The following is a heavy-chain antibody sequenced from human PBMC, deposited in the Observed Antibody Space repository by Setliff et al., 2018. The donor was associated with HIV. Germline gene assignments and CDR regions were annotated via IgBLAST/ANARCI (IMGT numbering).Heavy chain of an antibody. V-gene: IGHV1-2*02. J-gene: IGHJ4*02. CDR3: ARGIQWSSAWYGY. CDR2: INPNSGGT. Sequence: ASVKVSCKASGYSFTDYPLHWVRQVPGHGLEWMGWINPNSGGTNYAQRFQGRVTMTRDTSISTAYMELSRLRSDDTAVYFCARGIQWSSAWYGYWGQGTLVTSPQ. D-gene: IGHD6-19*01. CDR1: GYSFTDYP.